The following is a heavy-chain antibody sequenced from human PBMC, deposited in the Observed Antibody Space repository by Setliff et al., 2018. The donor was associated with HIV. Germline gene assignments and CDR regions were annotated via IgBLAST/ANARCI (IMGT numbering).Heavy chain of an antibody. Sequence: ASVKVSCKASAYSFTDYFMHWVRQAPGQGLEWMGWISPDNGNRRILRRFQGRVTMTRDTSINTAYMELSGLTSDDTAVYYCARQLSNSFDYWGQGTLVTVSS. CDR2: ISPDNGNR. CDR3: ARQLSNSFDY. CDR1: AYSFTDYF. D-gene: IGHD1-1*01. J-gene: IGHJ4*02. V-gene: IGHV1-2*02.